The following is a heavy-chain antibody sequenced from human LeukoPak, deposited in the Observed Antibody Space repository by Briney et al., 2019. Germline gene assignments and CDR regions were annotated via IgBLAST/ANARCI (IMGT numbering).Heavy chain of an antibody. V-gene: IGHV3-64D*06. J-gene: IGHJ4*02. D-gene: IGHD3-16*01. CDR1: GFTFNSYA. CDR2: ISANGGSA. CDR3: VKVGVGMIGGLEY. Sequence: GGSLRLSCSASGFTFNSYAMHWVRQAPGKGLEYVSAISANGGSAYYADSVKGRFNVSRDNSKNTVYLQMTSLRAEDTAVYYCVKVGVGMIGGLEYWGQGTLVTASS.